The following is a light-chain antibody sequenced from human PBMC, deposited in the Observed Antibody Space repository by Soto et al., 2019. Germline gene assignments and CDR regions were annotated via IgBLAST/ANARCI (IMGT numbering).Light chain of an antibody. J-gene: IGLJ3*02. CDR2: EVN. CDR1: GSDVGAYNS. V-gene: IGLV2-8*01. Sequence: QSVLTQPPSASGSPGQSVTISCTGTGSDVGAYNSVSWYQQHPGKAPRLMIYEVNKRPSGVPDRFSGSKSGNMASLTVSGLQAEDEADYYCNSHGGSNNFWVFGGGTKLTVL. CDR3: NSHGGSNNFWV.